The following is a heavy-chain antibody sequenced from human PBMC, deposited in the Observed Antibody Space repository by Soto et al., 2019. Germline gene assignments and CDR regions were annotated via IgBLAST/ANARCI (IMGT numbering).Heavy chain of an antibody. Sequence: LSLTCAVYGGSFSGYYWSWFPQPPGKGLEWIGEINHSGSTNYNPSLKSRVTISVDTSKNQFSLKLSSVTAADTAVYYCARGEYSGSSYWGQGTLVTVSS. CDR1: GGSFSGYY. CDR2: INHSGST. CDR3: ARGEYSGSSY. J-gene: IGHJ4*02. V-gene: IGHV4-34*01. D-gene: IGHD1-26*01.